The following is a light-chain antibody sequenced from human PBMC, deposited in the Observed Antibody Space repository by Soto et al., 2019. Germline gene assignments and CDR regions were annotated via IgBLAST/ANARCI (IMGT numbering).Light chain of an antibody. CDR2: GTS. J-gene: IGKJ1*01. CDR3: QHYCDSSWT. CDR1: RSVSDTL. Sequence: EIVLTQSPGTLSLSPGERATLSCRADRSVSDTLLTWFQQKPGQAPRLLIFGTSNRAPGIPDRFSGSGSGTDFTLTISRLEPDDLAVYYCQHYCDSSWTFGQGTKVEIK. V-gene: IGKV3-20*01.